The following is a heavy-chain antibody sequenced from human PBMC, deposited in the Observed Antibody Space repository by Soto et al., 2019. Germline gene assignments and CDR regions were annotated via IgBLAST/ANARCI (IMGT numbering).Heavy chain of an antibody. Sequence: EVQLVESGGSLVQPGGSLKLSCAASGFTFSGSAMHWVRQASGKGLEWVGRIRSKANSYATAYAASVKGRFTISRDDSKNTAYLQMNSLKTEDTAVYYCTRQANGMDVWGQGTTVTVSS. CDR3: TRQANGMDV. J-gene: IGHJ6*02. V-gene: IGHV3-73*02. CDR2: IRSKANSYAT. CDR1: GFTFSGSA.